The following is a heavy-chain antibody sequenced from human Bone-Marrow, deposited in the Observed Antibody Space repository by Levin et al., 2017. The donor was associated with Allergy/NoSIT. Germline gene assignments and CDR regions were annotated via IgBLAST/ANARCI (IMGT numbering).Heavy chain of an antibody. D-gene: IGHD3-16*02. CDR3: ASSPGRYTNDAFDI. J-gene: IGHJ3*02. V-gene: IGHV4-34*01. Sequence: LSQTLSLTCAVYGGSFSGYYWSWIRQPPGKGLEWIGEINHSGSTNYNPSLKSRVTISVDTSKYQFSLKLSSVTAADTAVYYCASSPGRYTNDAFDIWGQGTMVTVSS. CDR2: INHSGST. CDR1: GGSFSGYY.